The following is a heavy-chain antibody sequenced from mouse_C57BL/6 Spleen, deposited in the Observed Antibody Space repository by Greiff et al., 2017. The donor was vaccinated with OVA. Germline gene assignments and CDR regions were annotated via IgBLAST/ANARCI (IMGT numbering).Heavy chain of an antibody. CDR2: INPNNGGT. D-gene: IGHD1-1*01. CDR3: ARGGYGSSYEGTY. CDR1: GYTFTDYY. J-gene: IGHJ2*01. Sequence: EVQLQQSGPELVKPGASVKISCKASGYTFTDYYMNWVKQSHGKSLEWIGDINPNNGGTSYNQKFKGKATLTVDKSSSTAYMELRSLTSEDSAVYYCARGGYGSSYEGTYWGQGTTLTVSS. V-gene: IGHV1-26*01.